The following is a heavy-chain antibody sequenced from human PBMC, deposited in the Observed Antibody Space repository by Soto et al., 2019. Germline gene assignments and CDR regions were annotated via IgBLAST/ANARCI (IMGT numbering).Heavy chain of an antibody. Sequence: EVQVVESGGGLVQPGGSLRLSCAASGFTFSDHYMDWVRQAPGKELEWVGRIRNKANSHTTEYAACVKGRFTISRDDTKNSRYLQRNSLTIEDTAVAYGAGSTGSMVYLDYWGQATLVTVSS. CDR2: IRNKANSHTT. CDR3: AGSTGSMVYLDY. V-gene: IGHV3-72*01. D-gene: IGHD1-1*01. CDR1: GFTFSDHY. J-gene: IGHJ4*02.